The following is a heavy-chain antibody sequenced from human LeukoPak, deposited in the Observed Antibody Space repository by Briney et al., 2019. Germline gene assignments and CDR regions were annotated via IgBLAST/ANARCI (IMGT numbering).Heavy chain of an antibody. CDR1: GFPFSNYN. D-gene: IGHD6-19*01. J-gene: IGHJ6*03. V-gene: IGHV3-21*01. Sequence: GGSLRLSCAASGFPFSNYNMNWVRQAPGKGLEWVSSISSRGTYISYGDSVKGRFTISRDNAENSLYLQMNSLRAEDTAVYYCARDAGNSSGWYGLWRSDYYMDVWGKGTTVTVSS. CDR3: ARDAGNSSGWYGLWRSDYYMDV. CDR2: ISSRGTYI.